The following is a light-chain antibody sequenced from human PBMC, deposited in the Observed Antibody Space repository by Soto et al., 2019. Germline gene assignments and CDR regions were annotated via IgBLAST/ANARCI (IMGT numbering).Light chain of an antibody. CDR1: QSVSSTY. J-gene: IGKJ1*01. Sequence: EVVLTQSPGTLSLSPGERATLSYRASQSVSSTYLAWYQQRPGQAPRLLIYGASTRATDIPDRISGSGSGTDFTLTVSRLEPEDFAVYYCQHYGSTPWSFGQGTKVEIK. CDR3: QHYGSTPWS. CDR2: GAS. V-gene: IGKV3-20*01.